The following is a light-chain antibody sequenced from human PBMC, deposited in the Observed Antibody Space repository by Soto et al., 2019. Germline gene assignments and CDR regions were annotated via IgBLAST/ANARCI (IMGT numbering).Light chain of an antibody. CDR3: QTWGTGIQV. CDR2: VNTYGSH. V-gene: IGLV4-69*01. CDR1: SEHSTYD. Sequence: QSVLTQSPSASASLGASVKLTCTLSSEHSTYDIAWHQQQPGKGPRYLMKVNTYGSHTKGDGIPDRLSGSSSGAERYLTISSLQSEDEADYYCQTWGTGIQVFGGGTKLTVL. J-gene: IGLJ2*01.